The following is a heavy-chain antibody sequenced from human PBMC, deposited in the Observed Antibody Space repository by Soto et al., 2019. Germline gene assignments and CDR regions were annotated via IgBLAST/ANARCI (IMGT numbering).Heavy chain of an antibody. D-gene: IGHD1-7*01. J-gene: IGHJ6*02. V-gene: IGHV4-34*02. Sequence: QVHLQQRGAGLLKPSETLSLNCVVSGESFSGYYWSWIRQTPGMGLEWIGEVDHRGSTTYNPSLKNRASISIDPSKNLCSLELTSVTAADTALYFCARYEYGNSLYGVDVWGQGTRVTVSS. CDR3: ARYEYGNSLYGVDV. CDR1: GESFSGYY. CDR2: VDHRGST.